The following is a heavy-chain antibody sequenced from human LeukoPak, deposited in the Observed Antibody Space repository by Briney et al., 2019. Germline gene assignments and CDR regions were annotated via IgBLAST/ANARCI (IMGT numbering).Heavy chain of an antibody. V-gene: IGHV3-23*01. CDR3: ATYRQVLLPFES. CDR2: ISGSGGST. J-gene: IGHJ4*02. Sequence: PGGSLRLSCAASGFTFSSYAMSWVRQAPGKGLEWVSAISGSGGSTYYADSVKGRFTISRDNSKNTLYLQMNSLRAEDTAIYYCATYRQVLLPFESWGQGTLVTVSS. CDR1: GFTFSSYA. D-gene: IGHD2-8*02.